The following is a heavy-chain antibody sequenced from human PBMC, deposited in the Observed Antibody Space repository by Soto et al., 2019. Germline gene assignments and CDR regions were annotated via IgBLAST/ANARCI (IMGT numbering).Heavy chain of an antibody. CDR3: STGYSTGWYVGH. D-gene: IGHD6-19*01. CDR1: GFTFNNYG. J-gene: IGHJ5*02. CDR2: VKTKSDGWAT. V-gene: IGHV3-15*07. Sequence: PGGSLRLSCAASGFTFNNYGMHWVRRGPGKGLEWVGHVKTKSDGWATDYAAPVKGRFTMSRDDSKNTVYLEMSGLKAEDTGIYYCSTGYSTGWYVGHWGQGTLVTVS.